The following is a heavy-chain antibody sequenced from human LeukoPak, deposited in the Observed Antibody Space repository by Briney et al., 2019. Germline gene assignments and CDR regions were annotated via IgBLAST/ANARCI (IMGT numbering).Heavy chain of an antibody. V-gene: IGHV4-30-2*01. CDR1: GGSIGSGGYY. Sequence: PSQTLSLTCTVSGGSIGSGGYYWSWIRQPPGKGLEWIGYIYHSGSTYYNPSLKSRVTISVDRSKNQFSLKLSSVTAADTAVYYCARGSGLQPNNWFDPWGQGTLVTVSS. J-gene: IGHJ5*02. D-gene: IGHD6-19*01. CDR2: IYHSGST. CDR3: ARGSGLQPNNWFDP.